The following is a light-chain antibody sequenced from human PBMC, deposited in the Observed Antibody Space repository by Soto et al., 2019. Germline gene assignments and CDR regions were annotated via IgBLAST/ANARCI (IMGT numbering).Light chain of an antibody. J-gene: IGKJ4*01. CDR3: QQYNSYPHT. Sequence: DIQMTQSPSTLSASVGDRVTITCRASQSISSWLAWYQQKPGKAPKLLIYKAFSLESGVPSRFSGSGSGTEFTLTISSLQPDDFATYYCQQYNSYPHTFGGGTKVEIK. CDR2: KAF. V-gene: IGKV1-5*03. CDR1: QSISSW.